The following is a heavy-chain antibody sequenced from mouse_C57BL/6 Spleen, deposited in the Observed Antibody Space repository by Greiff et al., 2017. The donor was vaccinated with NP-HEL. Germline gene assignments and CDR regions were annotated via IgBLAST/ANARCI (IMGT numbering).Heavy chain of an antibody. CDR1: GFTFSDYG. Sequence: EVKLMESGGGLVKPGGSLKLSCAASGFTFSDYGMHWVRQAPEKGLEWVAYISSGSSTIYYADTVKGRFTISRNNAKNTMFLQRTSLRSEDTVMYYCARQETAQAAWFAYWGKGTPVTVSA. J-gene: IGHJ3*01. CDR3: ARQETAQAAWFAY. CDR2: ISSGSSTI. D-gene: IGHD3-2*02. V-gene: IGHV5-17*01.